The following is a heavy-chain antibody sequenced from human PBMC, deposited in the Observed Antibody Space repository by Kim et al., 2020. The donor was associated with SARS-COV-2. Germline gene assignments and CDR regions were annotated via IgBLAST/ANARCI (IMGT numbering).Heavy chain of an antibody. D-gene: IGHD2-8*01. CDR2: INTGNGDT. J-gene: IGHJ4*02. Sequence: ASVKVSCKASGYTFRIYGIHWVRQAPGQRLEWMGWINTGNGDTKYSQEFQGRVTITRDTSATTVYMELSSLTSEDTAVYYCARDPWSRQFDYWGQGTLVT. CDR3: ARDPWSRQFDY. V-gene: IGHV1-3*04. CDR1: GYTFRIYG.